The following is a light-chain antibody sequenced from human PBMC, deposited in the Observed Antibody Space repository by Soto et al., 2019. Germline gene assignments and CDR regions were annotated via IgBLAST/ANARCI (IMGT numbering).Light chain of an antibody. J-gene: IGLJ3*02. CDR1: SSDVGGYNY. CDR2: DVS. Sequence: QSVLTQPASVSGSPGQSITISCTGTSSDVGGYNYVSWYQQHPGKAPKLMIYDVSNRPSGVSNRFSGSKSGNTASLTISGLQAEDEAEYYCSSYTSSSTLDWVFGGGTQLTVL. CDR3: SSYTSSSTLDWV. V-gene: IGLV2-14*01.